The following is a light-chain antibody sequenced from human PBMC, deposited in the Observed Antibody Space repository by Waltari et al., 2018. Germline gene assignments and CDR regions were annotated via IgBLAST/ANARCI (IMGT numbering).Light chain of an antibody. CDR2: HSS. CDR3: QHYESLPVT. Sequence: EIVLTQSPGTLSLSPGERATRSCRASQSISKYFAWYQQKPGQAPRLLIYHSSSRAAGIPDRFSGSGSGTDFSLSISRLEPEDFAVYYCQHYESLPVTFGQGTKVEIK. V-gene: IGKV3-20*01. CDR1: QSISKY. J-gene: IGKJ1*01.